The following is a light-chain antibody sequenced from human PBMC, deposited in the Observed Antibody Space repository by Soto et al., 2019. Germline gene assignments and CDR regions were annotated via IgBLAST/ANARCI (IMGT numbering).Light chain of an antibody. J-gene: IGKJ5*01. Sequence: DIQMTQSPSSLSASVGDRVTITCRASQSISVYLAWYQQKTGKDPKLLIFSAATSQSAVPSRYSGSGSGTDFTLTISSLQPEDVANYYCQKFNTAPLTFGQGTQLEIK. CDR1: QSISVY. V-gene: IGKV1-27*01. CDR2: SAA. CDR3: QKFNTAPLT.